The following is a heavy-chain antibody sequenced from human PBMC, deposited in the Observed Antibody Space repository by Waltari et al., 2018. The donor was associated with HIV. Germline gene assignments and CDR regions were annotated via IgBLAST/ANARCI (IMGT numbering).Heavy chain of an antibody. V-gene: IGHV3-13*01. CDR3: ARADTSIPHRACDL. J-gene: IGHJ3*01. Sequence: EVQLVESGGGLVQPGGSLRLSCVASGFTLSNYDMYWVRQVTGKSPGWFSAIATAGNTYLLCSVQGRFTISRENAKDSLYLQMNSLRAEDTAVYYCARADTSIPHRACDLWGQGTMVTVSS. CDR2: IATAGNT. CDR1: GFTLSNYD. D-gene: IGHD5-18*01.